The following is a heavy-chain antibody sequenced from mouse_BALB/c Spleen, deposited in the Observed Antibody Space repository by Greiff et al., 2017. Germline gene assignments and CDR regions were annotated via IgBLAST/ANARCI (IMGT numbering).Heavy chain of an antibody. CDR1: GDSITSGY. Sequence: EVHLVESGPSLVKPSQTLSLTCSVTGDSITSGYWNWIRKFPGNKLEYMGYISYSGSTYYNPSLKSRISITRDTSKNQYYLQLNSVTTEDTATYYCARHYGYDRAYAMDYWGQGTSVTVSS. V-gene: IGHV3-8*02. J-gene: IGHJ4*01. D-gene: IGHD2-2*01. CDR3: ARHYGYDRAYAMDY. CDR2: ISYSGST.